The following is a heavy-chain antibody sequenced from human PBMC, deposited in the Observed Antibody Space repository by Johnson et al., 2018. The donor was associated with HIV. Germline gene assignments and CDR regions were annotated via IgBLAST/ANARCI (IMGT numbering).Heavy chain of an antibody. J-gene: IGHJ3*02. D-gene: IGHD3-10*01. CDR3: AREAGSGSYSPWRPDAFDI. CDR2: IYSGGNT. V-gene: IGHV3-66*01. CDR1: GFTVSSNY. Sequence: MLLVESGGGLVQPGGSLRLSCAASGFTVSSNYMSWVRQAPGKGLEWVSVIYSGGNTYYADSVKGRFPISRDNAKNSLYLQMNSLRAEDTALYYCAREAGSGSYSPWRPDAFDIWGQGTMVTVSS.